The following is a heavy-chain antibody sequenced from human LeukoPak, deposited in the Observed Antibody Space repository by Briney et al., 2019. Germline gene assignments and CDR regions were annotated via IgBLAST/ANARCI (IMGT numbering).Heavy chain of an antibody. Sequence: ASVKVSCKASGYTFTGYYMHWVRQAPGQGLEWMGWISAYNGNTNYAQKLQGRVTMTTDTSTSTAYTELRSLRSDDTAVYYCARDDHYDSSGYWGQGTLVTVSS. CDR3: ARDDHYDSSGY. CDR1: GYTFTGYY. J-gene: IGHJ4*02. V-gene: IGHV1-18*04. D-gene: IGHD3-22*01. CDR2: ISAYNGNT.